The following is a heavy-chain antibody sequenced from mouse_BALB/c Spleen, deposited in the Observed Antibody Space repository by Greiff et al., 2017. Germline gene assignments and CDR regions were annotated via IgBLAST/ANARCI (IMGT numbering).Heavy chain of an antibody. J-gene: IGHJ1*01. Sequence: DVKLVESGPGLVKPSQSLSLTCTVTGYSITSDYAWNWIRQFPGNKLEWMGYISYSGSTSYNPSLKSRISITRDTSKNQFFLQLNSVTTEDTATYYCARGSRAYGNYGYFDVWGAGTTVTVSS. V-gene: IGHV3-2*02. D-gene: IGHD2-1*01. CDR2: ISYSGST. CDR3: ARGSRAYGNYGYFDV. CDR1: GYSITSDYA.